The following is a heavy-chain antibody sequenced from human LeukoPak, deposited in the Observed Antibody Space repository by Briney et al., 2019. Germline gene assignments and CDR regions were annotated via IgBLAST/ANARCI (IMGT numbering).Heavy chain of an antibody. CDR3: ARLRVGATSWYFDY. J-gene: IGHJ4*02. CDR2: IYYIGRP. D-gene: IGHD1-26*01. CDR1: GGSISSYY. V-gene: IGHV4-59*08. Sequence: PSETLSLTCTVSGGSISSYYWSWIRQPPGKGLEWIGYIYYIGRPNYNPSLKSRVTISVHTSKNQFSLKLSSVTAADTAVYYCARLRVGATSWYFDYWGQGTLVTV.